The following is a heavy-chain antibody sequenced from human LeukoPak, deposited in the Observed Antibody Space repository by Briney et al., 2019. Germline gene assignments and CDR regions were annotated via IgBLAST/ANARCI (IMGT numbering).Heavy chain of an antibody. CDR1: GGTFSSYA. Sequence: ASVKVSCKASGGTFSSYAISWVRQAPGQGVEWMGGIIPIFGTANYAQKFQGRVTITADESTSTAYMELSSLRSEDTAVYYCARSSSSWFNWFDPWGQGTLVTVSS. D-gene: IGHD6-13*01. CDR2: IIPIFGTA. J-gene: IGHJ5*02. V-gene: IGHV1-69*13. CDR3: ARSSSSWFNWFDP.